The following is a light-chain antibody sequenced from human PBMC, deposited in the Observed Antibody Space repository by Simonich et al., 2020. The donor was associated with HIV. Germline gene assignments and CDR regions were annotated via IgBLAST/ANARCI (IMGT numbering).Light chain of an antibody. CDR3: AAWDGRLSGVV. CDR1: SSNIGSNY. V-gene: IGLV1-47*01. CDR2: RNN. J-gene: IGLJ2*01. Sequence: QSVLTQPPSASGTPGHRVTISCSGSSSNIGSNYVYWYQQTPGTAPKLLIYRNNQRSSGVPDRFSGSKSGTSASLAIGGLRSDDEADYYCAAWDGRLSGVVFGGGTKLTVL.